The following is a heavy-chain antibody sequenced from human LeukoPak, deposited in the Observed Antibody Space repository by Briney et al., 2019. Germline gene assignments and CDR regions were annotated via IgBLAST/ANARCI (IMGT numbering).Heavy chain of an antibody. CDR3: ARQPKSCAPGIFITGKACWFDS. J-gene: IGHJ5*01. CDR1: GGSISSSSDY. V-gene: IGHV4-39*01. CDR2: IYYHENT. Sequence: SETLSLTCTVSGGSISSSSDYWGWIRQAPGKGLEWIGSIYYHENTYYNSSLKSRVTISVDTSKNQFSLKLSSVTAADTAVYYCARQPKSCAPGIFITGKACWFDSWGQGTLVTVSP. D-gene: IGHD3-10*01.